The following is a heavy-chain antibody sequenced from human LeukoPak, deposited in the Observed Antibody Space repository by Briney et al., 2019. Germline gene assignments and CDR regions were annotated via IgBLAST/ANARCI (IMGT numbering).Heavy chain of an antibody. CDR3: ARGGPGNFDY. Sequence: PSETLSLTCTVSGGSLSSYYWSWIRQPAGKGLEGIGRIYTSGSTNYNPSLKSRGTMSVDTSKNQFSLKVRSVTAADTAVYYCARGGPGNFDYWGQGTLVTVSS. CDR2: IYTSGST. D-gene: IGHD2-2*01. J-gene: IGHJ4*02. V-gene: IGHV4-4*07. CDR1: GGSLSSYY.